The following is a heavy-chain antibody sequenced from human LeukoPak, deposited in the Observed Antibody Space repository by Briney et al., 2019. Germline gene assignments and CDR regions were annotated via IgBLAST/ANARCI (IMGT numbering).Heavy chain of an antibody. J-gene: IGHJ4*02. Sequence: GESLQISCKGSGYSFTSYWIGWVRQMPGKGLEWMGIIYPGDSDTRYSPSFQGQVTISADKSISTAYLQWSSLKASDTAMYYCARPPGDYDFWSGIPYFDYWGQGTLVTVSS. D-gene: IGHD3-3*01. CDR3: ARPPGDYDFWSGIPYFDY. CDR2: IYPGDSDT. V-gene: IGHV5-51*01. CDR1: GYSFTSYW.